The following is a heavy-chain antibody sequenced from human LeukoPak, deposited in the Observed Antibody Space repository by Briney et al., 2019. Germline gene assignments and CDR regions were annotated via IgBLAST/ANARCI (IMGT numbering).Heavy chain of an antibody. CDR2: INHSGST. CDR1: GGSFSGYY. Sequence: SETLSLTCAVYGGSFSGYYWSWIRQTPGKGLEWIGEINHSGSTNYNPSLKSRVTISVDTSKNQFSLKLSSVTAADTAVYYCARGLVVPAARMPYFDYWGQGTLVTVSS. J-gene: IGHJ4*02. V-gene: IGHV4-34*01. CDR3: ARGLVVPAARMPYFDY. D-gene: IGHD2-2*01.